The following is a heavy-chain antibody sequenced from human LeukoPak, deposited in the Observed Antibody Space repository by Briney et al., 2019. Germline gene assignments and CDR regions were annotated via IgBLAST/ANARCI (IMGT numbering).Heavy chain of an antibody. CDR2: ITSSSSYI. Sequence: PGGSLRLSCAASGFTFSRYSMNWVRQAPGKGLEWVSSITSSSSYIYYADSVKGRFTISRDNAKNSLYLQMNSLRAGDTAVYYCARDRIIYGDYGDAFDIWGQGTMVSVSS. CDR1: GFTFSRYS. J-gene: IGHJ3*02. V-gene: IGHV3-21*01. CDR3: ARDRIIYGDYGDAFDI. D-gene: IGHD4-17*01.